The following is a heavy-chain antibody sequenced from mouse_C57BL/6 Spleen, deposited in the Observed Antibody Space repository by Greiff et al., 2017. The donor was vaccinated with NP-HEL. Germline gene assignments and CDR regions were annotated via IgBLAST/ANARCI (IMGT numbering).Heavy chain of an antibody. CDR1: GYTFTSYW. CDR3: ARRGLYYYGSSYAWFAY. V-gene: IGHV1-59*01. J-gene: IGHJ3*01. Sequence: QVQLQQSGAELVRPGTSVKLSCKASGYTFTSYWMHWVKQRPGQGLEWIGVIDPSDSYTNYNQKFKGKATLTVDTSSSTAYMQLSSLTSEDSAVYYCARRGLYYYGSSYAWFAYWGKGTLVTVSA. CDR2: IDPSDSYT. D-gene: IGHD1-1*01.